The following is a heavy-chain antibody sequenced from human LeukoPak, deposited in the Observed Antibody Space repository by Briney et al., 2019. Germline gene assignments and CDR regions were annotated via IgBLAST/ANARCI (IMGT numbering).Heavy chain of an antibody. CDR2: FDPEDGET. CDR1: GYTLTELS. J-gene: IGHJ4*02. Sequence: ASVKVSCKVSGYTLTELSMHWVRQAPGKGLEWMGGFDPEDGETIYAQKFQGRVTMTEDTSTDTAYMELSSLRSEDTAVYYCARPVLRYFDWSHSFDYWGQGTLVTVSS. V-gene: IGHV1-24*01. D-gene: IGHD3-9*01. CDR3: ARPVLRYFDWSHSFDY.